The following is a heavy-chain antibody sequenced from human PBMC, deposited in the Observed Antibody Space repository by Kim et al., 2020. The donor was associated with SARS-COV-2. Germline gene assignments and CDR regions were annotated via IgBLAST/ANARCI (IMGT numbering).Heavy chain of an antibody. Sequence: ASVKVSCKASGYTFTSYGISWVRQAPGQGLEWMGWISAYNGNTNYAQKLQGRVTMTTDTSTSTAYMELRSLRSDDTAVYYCARDGYRYYDILTGPKPIDYWGQGTLVTVSS. CDR3: ARDGYRYYDILTGPKPIDY. CDR1: GYTFTSYG. V-gene: IGHV1-18*01. CDR2: ISAYNGNT. J-gene: IGHJ4*02. D-gene: IGHD3-9*01.